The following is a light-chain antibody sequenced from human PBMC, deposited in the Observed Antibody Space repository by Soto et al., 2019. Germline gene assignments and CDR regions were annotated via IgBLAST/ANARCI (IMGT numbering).Light chain of an antibody. CDR1: QSVGSN. V-gene: IGKV3-15*01. Sequence: EIVMTQSPATLSVSPGERATLSCRASQSVGSNLAWYQQKPGQAPRLLMYGASTRATVVPARFSCSGSGAEFTLTISSLQSEDFAVYYCQQYNNRPPWTFGQGTKVEIE. CDR3: QQYNNRPPWT. J-gene: IGKJ1*01. CDR2: GAS.